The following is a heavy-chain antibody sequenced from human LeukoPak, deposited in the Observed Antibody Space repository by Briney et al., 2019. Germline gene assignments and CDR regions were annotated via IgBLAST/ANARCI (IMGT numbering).Heavy chain of an antibody. J-gene: IGHJ4*02. D-gene: IGHD6-19*01. CDR2: IYPGDSEI. CDR1: GYRFASYW. V-gene: IGHV5-51*01. CDR3: ARLVAGTYYFDF. Sequence: GESLKISCKGSGYRFASYWIGWVRQMPGKGLEWMGIIYPGDSEIRYSPSFQGQVTISADKSISTAYLQWSSLKASDTAMFYCARLVAGTYYFDFWGQGTLVTVSS.